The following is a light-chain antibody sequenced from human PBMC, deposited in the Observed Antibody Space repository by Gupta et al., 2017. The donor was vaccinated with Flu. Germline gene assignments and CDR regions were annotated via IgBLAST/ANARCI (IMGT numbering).Light chain of an antibody. CDR2: DAS. CDR1: QDIKNY. V-gene: IGKV1-33*01. CDR3: QQDDNLFI. J-gene: IGKJ4*01. Sequence: DIQMTQPPASLSASVGDRVTITCQASQDIKNYLNWYQHKPGKAPSLLIHDASYLEKGVPSRFSGGGSGTEFTFTIDRLQPKDFATYYWQQDDNLFIFGGGTKVDIK.